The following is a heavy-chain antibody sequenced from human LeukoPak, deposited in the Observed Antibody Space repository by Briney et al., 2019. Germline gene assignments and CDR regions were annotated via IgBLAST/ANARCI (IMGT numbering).Heavy chain of an antibody. J-gene: IGHJ3*01. V-gene: IGHV4-61*02. CDR1: DGSISSAYR. CDR2: VDTSGST. D-gene: IGHD4-17*01. CDR3: TSGEYTQGSDV. Sequence: SETLSLTCTVSDGSISSAYRWTWIRQSAGKGLEWIGRVDTSGSTKYNPSLKSRVTLSFDTSKNQFSLRLTSVTAADTAVYYCTSGEYTQGSDVWGQGTMVTVTS.